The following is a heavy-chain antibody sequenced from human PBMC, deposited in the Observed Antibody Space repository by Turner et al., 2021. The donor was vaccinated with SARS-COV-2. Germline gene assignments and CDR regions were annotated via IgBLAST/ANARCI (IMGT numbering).Heavy chain of an antibody. CDR2: IIPILGAA. J-gene: IGHJ5*02. D-gene: IGHD3-22*01. CDR3: ARAGGVDYYDGSGQRFDP. CDR1: AATFSSYA. Sequence: QVHLVQSGAEVKKPGSSVKVSCKASAATFSSYAISWVRQAPGQGLQWMGGIIPILGAANYAQKFQGRDTITADESTSTAYMELSSLRYEDTAVYYCARAGGVDYYDGSGQRFDPWGQGTLVTVSS. V-gene: IGHV1-69*01.